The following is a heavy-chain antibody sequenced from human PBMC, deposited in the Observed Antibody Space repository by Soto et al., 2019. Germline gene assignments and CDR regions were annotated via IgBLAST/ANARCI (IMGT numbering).Heavy chain of an antibody. V-gene: IGHV3-33*01. CDR3: ARDGIGGTVFRGYLDY. D-gene: IGHD1-7*01. CDR2: IRFDGSNE. CDR1: GGIFHGYG. J-gene: IGHJ4*02. Sequence: GGSLRLTCAVPGGIFHGYGMHWVRQAPGKGLEWVAIIRFDGSNEEYADSVKGRFTISRDNSKNTLYLQMNTLGAEDTAVYYCARDGIGGTVFRGYLDYWGRGTVVTVSS.